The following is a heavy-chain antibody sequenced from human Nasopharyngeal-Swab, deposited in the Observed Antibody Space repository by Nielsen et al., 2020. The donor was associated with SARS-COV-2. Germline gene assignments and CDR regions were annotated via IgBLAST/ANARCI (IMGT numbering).Heavy chain of an antibody. J-gene: IGHJ6*03. CDR2: IWYDGSNK. Sequence: GESLKISCAASGFTFSSYGMHWVRQAPGKGLEWVAVIWYDGSNKYYADSVKGRFTISIDNSKNTLYLQMNSLRAEDTAVYYCARDLGVYAILHYMDVWGKGTTVTVSS. V-gene: IGHV3-33*01. D-gene: IGHD2-8*02. CDR1: GFTFSSYG. CDR3: ARDLGVYAILHYMDV.